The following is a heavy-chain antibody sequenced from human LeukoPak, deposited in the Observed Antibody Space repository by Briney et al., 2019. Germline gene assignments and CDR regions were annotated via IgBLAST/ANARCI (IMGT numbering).Heavy chain of an antibody. V-gene: IGHV3-53*01. J-gene: IGHJ4*02. CDR2: IYSGGST. D-gene: IGHD6-19*01. CDR3: AMGYSSGWYGGH. CDR1: GFTFSSYA. Sequence: GGSLRLSCAASGFTFSSYAMSWVRQAPGKGLEWVSVIYSGGSTYYADSVKGRFTISRDNSKNTLYLQMNSLRAGDTAVYYCAMGYSSGWYGGHWGQGTLVTVSS.